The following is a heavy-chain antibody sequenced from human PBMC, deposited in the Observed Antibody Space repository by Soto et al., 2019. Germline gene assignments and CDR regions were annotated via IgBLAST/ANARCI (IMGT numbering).Heavy chain of an antibody. J-gene: IGHJ5*02. CDR1: GFTFSSYA. D-gene: IGHD2-2*01. CDR2: ISYDGSNK. Sequence: PGGSLRLSCAASGFTFSSYAMHWVRQAPGKGLEWVAVISYDGSNKYYADSVKGRFTISRDNSKNTLYLQMNSLRAEDTAVYYCARPPPYIVVVPAARGYNWFDPWGQGTLVTVSS. V-gene: IGHV3-30-3*01. CDR3: ARPPPYIVVVPAARGYNWFDP.